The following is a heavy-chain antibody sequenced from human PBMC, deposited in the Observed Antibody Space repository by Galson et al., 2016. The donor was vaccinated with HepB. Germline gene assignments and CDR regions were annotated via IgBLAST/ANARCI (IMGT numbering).Heavy chain of an antibody. CDR3: ARDLVRSAFDM. V-gene: IGHV3-48*02. D-gene: IGHD2-8*02. Sequence: SLRLSCAASGFTLTDYGMNWVRQAPGKGLEWVSYIRSTTSTIYYANSVKGRFTIPSDDADNSLYLQMNSLRDEDTAVYYCARDLVRSAFDMWGQGTMVTVSS. J-gene: IGHJ3*02. CDR2: IRSTTSTI. CDR1: GFTLTDYG.